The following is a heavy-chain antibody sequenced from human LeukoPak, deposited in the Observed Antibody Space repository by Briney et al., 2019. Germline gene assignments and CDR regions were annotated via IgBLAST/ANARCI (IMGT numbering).Heavy chain of an antibody. CDR2: IYYSGST. Sequence: SETLSLTCTVSGGSISSYYWSWIRQPPGKGLEWIGYIYYSGSTNYNPPLKSRVTISVDTSKNQFSLKLSSVTAADTAVYYCARSGLRMNFDYWGQGTLVTVSS. CDR3: ARSGLRMNFDY. D-gene: IGHD2-8*02. CDR1: GGSISSYY. J-gene: IGHJ4*02. V-gene: IGHV4-59*08.